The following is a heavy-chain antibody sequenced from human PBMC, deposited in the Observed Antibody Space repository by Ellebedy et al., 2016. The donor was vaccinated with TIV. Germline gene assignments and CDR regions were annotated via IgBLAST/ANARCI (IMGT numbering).Heavy chain of an antibody. CDR2: IKQDESQR. J-gene: IGHJ3*01. CDR3: ATDGSYGDFRSPAHAFEA. V-gene: IGHV3-7*01. Sequence: GGSLRLSCAASGFTFNSYWMSWVRQAPGRGLEWVANIKQDESQRYYVDSVKGRFTISRDKTKSSLYLQMNSLRAEDTAVYFCATDGSYGDFRSPAHAFEAWGQGTMVSVSS. CDR1: GFTFNSYW. D-gene: IGHD4-17*01.